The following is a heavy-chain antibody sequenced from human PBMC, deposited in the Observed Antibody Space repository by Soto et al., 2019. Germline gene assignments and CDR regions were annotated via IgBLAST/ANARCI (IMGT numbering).Heavy chain of an antibody. CDR3: ARDKDDILTGYSQGWFDP. CDR2: INAGNGNT. D-gene: IGHD3-9*01. CDR1: GYTFTSYA. J-gene: IGHJ5*02. Sequence: QVQLVQSGAEVKKPGASVKVSCKASGYTFTSYAMHWVRQAPEQRLEWMGWINAGNGNTKYSQKFQGRVTITRDTSASTAYMELSSLRSEDTAVYYCARDKDDILTGYSQGWFDPWGQGTLVTVSS. V-gene: IGHV1-3*01.